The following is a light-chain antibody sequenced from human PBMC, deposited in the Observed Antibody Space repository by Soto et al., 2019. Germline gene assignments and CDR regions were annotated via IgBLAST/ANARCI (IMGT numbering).Light chain of an antibody. V-gene: IGKV3-15*01. J-gene: IGKJ4*01. CDR1: QSVRSH. Sequence: EVVMTQSPATLSVSPGERVTLSCRASQSVRSHLAWYQQKPGQAPSLLIFGASTRATGVPDRFSGGESGTEFTHTISSLQSEDVAVYFCQQYNNWPRTFGGGTRVEIK. CDR3: QQYNNWPRT. CDR2: GAS.